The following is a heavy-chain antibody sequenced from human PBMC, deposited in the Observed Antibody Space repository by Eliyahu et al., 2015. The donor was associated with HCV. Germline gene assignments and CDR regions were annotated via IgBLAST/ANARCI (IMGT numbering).Heavy chain of an antibody. Sequence: EVQLVQSGAEVKKPGESLRISCXGSGYSFSVXWIAWVRQRPGKGLEXMGIIYPADSDTRYSPSFQGQVTISADXSTTTAYLQWSSLKASDTAMYYCARHLPGRDVYNPGAFDIWGQGTMVTVSS. V-gene: IGHV5-51*01. CDR1: GYSFSVXW. CDR3: ARHLPGRDVYNPGAFDI. D-gene: IGHD5-24*01. J-gene: IGHJ3*02. CDR2: IYPADSDT.